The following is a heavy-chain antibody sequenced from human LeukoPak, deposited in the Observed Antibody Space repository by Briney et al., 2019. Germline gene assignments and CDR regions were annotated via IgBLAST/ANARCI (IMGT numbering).Heavy chain of an antibody. CDR1: GGSISSSNW. V-gene: IGHV4-4*02. D-gene: IGHD3-3*01. J-gene: IGHJ4*02. CDR2: IYHSGST. Sequence: SETLSLTCAVSGGSISSSNWWSWVRQPPGKGLEWIGEIYHSGSTNYNPSLKSRVTISVDKSKNQFSLKLSSVTAADTAVYYCARLRWNRTRITIFGVVTTDFDYWGQGTLVTVSS. CDR3: ARLRWNRTRITIFGVVTTDFDY.